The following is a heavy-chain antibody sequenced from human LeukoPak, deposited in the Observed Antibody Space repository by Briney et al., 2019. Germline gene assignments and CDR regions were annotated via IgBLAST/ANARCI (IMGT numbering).Heavy chain of an antibody. J-gene: IGHJ4*02. CDR2: ISGSGGST. CDR1: GFTSSTYA. CDR3: ARRFGIKYYHSSGYYPLSYLYY. D-gene: IGHD3-22*01. V-gene: IGHV3-23*01. Sequence: PGGSLRLSCVATGFTSSTYAMSWVRQAPGKGLEWVSGISGSGGSTNYADSVKGRFTISRDNAKNSLYLQMNSLRAEDTAVYYCARRFGIKYYHSSGYYPLSYLYYWGQGTLVTVSS.